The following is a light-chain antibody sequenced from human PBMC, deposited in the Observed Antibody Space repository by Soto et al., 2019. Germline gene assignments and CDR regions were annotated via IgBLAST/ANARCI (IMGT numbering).Light chain of an antibody. CDR2: GNS. V-gene: IGLV1-40*01. J-gene: IGLJ2*01. CDR1: SSNIGAGYD. Sequence: QSVLTQPPSVSGAPGQRVTISCTGSSSNIGAGYDVHWYQQLPGTAPKLLIYGNSNRPSGVPDRFSGSKSGTSASLAITGLQADEEADYYCQSYYSSLSGSKFGGGTKLTVL. CDR3: QSYYSSLSGSK.